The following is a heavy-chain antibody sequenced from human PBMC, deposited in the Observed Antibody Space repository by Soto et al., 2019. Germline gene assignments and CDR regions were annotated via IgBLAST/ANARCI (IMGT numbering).Heavy chain of an antibody. CDR2: ISAYNGDT. D-gene: IGHD4-4*01. CDR3: ARDSTVTTPTRIDY. Sequence: ASVKVSCKASGYTFTSYGISWVRQAPGQGLEWMGWISAYNGDTNYAQKLQGRVTMTTDTSTSTAYMELRSLRSDDTAVYYCARDSTVTTPTRIDYWGQGTLVTVSS. V-gene: IGHV1-18*01. J-gene: IGHJ4*02. CDR1: GYTFTSYG.